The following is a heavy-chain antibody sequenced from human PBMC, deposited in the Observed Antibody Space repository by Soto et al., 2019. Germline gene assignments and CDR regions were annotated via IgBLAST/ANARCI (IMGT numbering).Heavy chain of an antibody. CDR2: IYPGDSDT. CDR3: ARTYSSSSRQTSYYYYMDV. V-gene: IGHV5-51*01. Sequence: GESLKISCKGSGYSFTSYWIGWVRQMPGKGQEWMGIIYPGDSDTRYSPSFQGQVTISADKSISTAYLQWSSLKASDTAMYYCARTYSSSSRQTSYYYYMDVWGKGTTVTVSS. CDR1: GYSFTSYW. D-gene: IGHD6-6*01. J-gene: IGHJ6*03.